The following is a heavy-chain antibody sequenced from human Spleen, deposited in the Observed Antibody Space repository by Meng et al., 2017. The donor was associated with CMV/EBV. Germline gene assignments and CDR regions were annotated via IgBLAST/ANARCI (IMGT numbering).Heavy chain of an antibody. D-gene: IGHD1-14*01. CDR1: GFTFSSYG. V-gene: IGHV3-30*02. CDR2: IRYDGSNN. J-gene: IGHJ4*02. CDR3: VKGAGWTFDY. Sequence: LSLTCAASGFTFSSYGMHWVRQAPGKGLEWVAFIRYDGSNNYYADSVKGRFTISRDNSKNTLYLQMNSLRAEDTAVYYCVKGAGWTFDYWGQGTLVTVSS.